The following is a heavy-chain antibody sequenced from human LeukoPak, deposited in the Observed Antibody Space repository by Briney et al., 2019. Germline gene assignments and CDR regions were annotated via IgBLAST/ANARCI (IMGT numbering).Heavy chain of an antibody. D-gene: IGHD3-22*01. CDR3: ARLYYYDAGGYPNP. Sequence: SETLSLTCTVSGDSITSSTYYWGWIRQPPGKGVGWIGSIYYTGSTYYSPSLKSRVTISVDTSKNQFSLKLRSVTAADTAVYYCARLYYYDAGGYPNPWGQGTLVTVSS. V-gene: IGHV4-39*01. CDR1: GDSITSSTYY. J-gene: IGHJ5*02. CDR2: IYYTGST.